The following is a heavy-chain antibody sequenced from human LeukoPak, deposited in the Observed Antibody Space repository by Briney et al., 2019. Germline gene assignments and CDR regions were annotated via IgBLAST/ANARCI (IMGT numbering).Heavy chain of an antibody. V-gene: IGHV3-66*02. J-gene: IGHJ4*02. CDR2: IYSGGGT. D-gene: IGHD1-26*01. CDR3: ARDPTYYYFDY. Sequence: GGSLRLSFAASGFTVSSNYMSWVRQAPGKGLQWVLVIYSGGGTYYADSVKGRFTISRDNSKNTLYLQMNNVRPEDTAMYYCARDPTYYYFDYWGQGTLVTVSS. CDR1: GFTVSSNY.